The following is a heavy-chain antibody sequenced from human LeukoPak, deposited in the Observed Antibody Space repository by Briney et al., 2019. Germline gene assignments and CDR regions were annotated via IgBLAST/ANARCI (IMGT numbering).Heavy chain of an antibody. Sequence: ASVKVSCKASGYTFTSYGITWVRQAPGQGLEWMGWISAYNGDTNYAQKLQGRVTMTTDTSTSTAYMELSSLRSEDTAVYYCAADPRLYCGGDCYPGDSAFDIWGQGTMVTVSS. V-gene: IGHV1-18*01. J-gene: IGHJ3*02. CDR3: AADPRLYCGGDCYPGDSAFDI. CDR2: ISAYNGDT. CDR1: GYTFTSYG. D-gene: IGHD2-21*02.